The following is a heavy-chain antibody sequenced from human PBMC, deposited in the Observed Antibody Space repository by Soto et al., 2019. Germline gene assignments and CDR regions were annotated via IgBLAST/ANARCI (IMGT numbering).Heavy chain of an antibody. J-gene: IGHJ3*02. CDR3: AKDGGSGAFDI. D-gene: IGHD2-15*01. V-gene: IGHV3-30*18. CDR2: ISYDGSNK. Sequence: HPGGSLRLSCAASGFTFSSYGMHWVRQAPGKGLEWVAVISYDGSNKYYADSVKGRFTISRDNSKNTLYLQMNSLRAEDTAVYYCAKDGGSGAFDIWGQGTMVTVSS. CDR1: GFTFSSYG.